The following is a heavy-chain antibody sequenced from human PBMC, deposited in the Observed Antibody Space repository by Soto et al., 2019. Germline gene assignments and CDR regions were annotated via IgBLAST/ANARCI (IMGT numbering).Heavy chain of an antibody. CDR3: ARHIRGNSCMDV. D-gene: IGHD2-21*01. CDR2: IYYSGST. Sequence: QLQLQESGQGLVKPSETLSLTCTVSGGSISSSSYYWGWIRQPPGKGLELIGSIYYSGSTSNNPSLKSRVTISVDTSKNQFSLKLSSVTAADTAVYYCARHIRGNSCMDVWGQGTTVTVSS. CDR1: GGSISSSSYY. J-gene: IGHJ6*02. V-gene: IGHV4-39*01.